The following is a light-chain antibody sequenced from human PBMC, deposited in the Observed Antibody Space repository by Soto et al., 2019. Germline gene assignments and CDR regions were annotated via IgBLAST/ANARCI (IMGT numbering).Light chain of an antibody. CDR1: SSNIGADFG. Sequence: QSVLTQPPSVSGAPGQTITISCTGSSSNIGADFGVHWYQQLPGAAPKLVIFVNTNRPSGVPDRFSGSKSGTSASLVITGLQAEDEADYYCQSYDRSLSGWVFGTGTKLTVL. V-gene: IGLV1-40*01. J-gene: IGLJ3*02. CDR3: QSYDRSLSGWV. CDR2: VNT.